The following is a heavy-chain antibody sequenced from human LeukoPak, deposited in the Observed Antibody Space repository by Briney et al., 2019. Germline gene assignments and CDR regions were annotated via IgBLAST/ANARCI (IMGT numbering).Heavy chain of an antibody. CDR1: GFTFSNCA. CDR2: INSNAGIT. CDR3: VKDHQAIYSDYNAKLDY. V-gene: IGHV3-64D*06. J-gene: IGHJ4*02. Sequence: TGGSLRLSCSASGFTFSNCAMHWVRQAPGKGLEHVSVINSNAGITDYADSVRGRFTISRDNSKNTLYLQMSSLRAEDTAVYYCVKDHQAIYSDYNAKLDYWGQGTLVTVSS. D-gene: IGHD5-12*01.